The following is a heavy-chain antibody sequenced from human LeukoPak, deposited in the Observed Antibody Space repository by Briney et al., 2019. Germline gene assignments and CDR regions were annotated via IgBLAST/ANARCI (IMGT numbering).Heavy chain of an antibody. Sequence: GGSLSPACALSGFTLSSFGMHWVRQAPDKGRGWVSVIWDDVSKKNYTSSVKGRLTIARDTSKNTMYLQINSLRTEDTAVYSFARDGGNRGSSWYNWFDPWGQGTLVTVSS. CDR1: GFTLSSFG. D-gene: IGHD6-13*01. CDR3: ARDGGNRGSSWYNWFDP. V-gene: IGHV3-33*01. J-gene: IGHJ5*02. CDR2: IWDDVSKK.